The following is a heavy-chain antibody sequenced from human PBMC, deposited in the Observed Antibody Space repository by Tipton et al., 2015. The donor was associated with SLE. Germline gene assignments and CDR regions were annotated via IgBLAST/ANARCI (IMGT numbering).Heavy chain of an antibody. J-gene: IGHJ6*02. CDR1: GFTFSDYY. CDR2: ITWNSGSI. D-gene: IGHD4-11*01. Sequence: RSLRLSCAASGFTFSDYYMSWTRQAPGKGLEWVSGITWNSGSIGYADSVKGRFTISRDNAKNSLYLQMNSLRAEDTALYYCAKGADSNYYYYYGMDVWGQGTTVTVSS. CDR3: AKGADSNYYYYYGMDV. V-gene: IGHV3-9*01.